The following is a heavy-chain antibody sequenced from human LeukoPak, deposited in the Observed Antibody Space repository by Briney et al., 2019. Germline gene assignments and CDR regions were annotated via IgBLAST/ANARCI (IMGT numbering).Heavy chain of an antibody. CDR3: ARDPTYYYDSSGYYFFDY. D-gene: IGHD3-22*01. CDR2: ISSSSSYI. CDR1: GFTFSSYS. Sequence: GGSLRLSCAASGFTFSSYSMNWVRQAPGKGPEWVSSISSSSSYIYYADSVKGRFTISRDNAKNSLYLQMNSLRAEDTAVYYCARDPTYYYDSSGYYFFDYWGQGTLVTVSS. J-gene: IGHJ4*02. V-gene: IGHV3-21*01.